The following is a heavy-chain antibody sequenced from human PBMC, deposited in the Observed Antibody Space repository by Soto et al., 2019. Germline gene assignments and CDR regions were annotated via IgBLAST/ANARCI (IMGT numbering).Heavy chain of an antibody. D-gene: IGHD3-22*01. CDR1: VFTLSDNY. V-gene: IGHV3-72*01. Sequence: PXGSLSLSCACSVFTLSDNYIDCVRQSPGKCREWVGRSRDKAQGYSTAYAASVKVRFTTSRDESKTSVYLQMNSLKTEDTAVYYCVTATYFSDISGYNRCFEYWGQGTLDTVSS. J-gene: IGHJ4*02. CDR3: VTATYFSDISGYNRCFEY. CDR2: SRDKAQGYST.